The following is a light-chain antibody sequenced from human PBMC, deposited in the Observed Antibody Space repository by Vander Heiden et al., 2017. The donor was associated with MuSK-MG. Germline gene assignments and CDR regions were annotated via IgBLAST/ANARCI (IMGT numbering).Light chain of an antibody. Sequence: EIVLTQSPATLSVSPEERATLSCRPSQSVSSNLARKQQKAGQAPGLLIYGASTMATGIPCRFSGSGYGIEFTLTISSRQTEDFAVYYFQEDKNWPPCTLGQGTMMQIK. CDR3: QEDKNWPPCT. V-gene: IGKV3-15*01. J-gene: IGKJ2*02. CDR2: GAS. CDR1: QSVSSN.